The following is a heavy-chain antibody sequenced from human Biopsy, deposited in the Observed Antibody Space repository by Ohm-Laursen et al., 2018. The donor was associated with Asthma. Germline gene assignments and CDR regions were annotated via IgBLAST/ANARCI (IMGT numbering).Heavy chain of an antibody. CDR3: ARGNSRVTGLIYHFGS. J-gene: IGHJ4*02. CDR2: IYYSGST. V-gene: IGHV4-59*01. D-gene: IGHD2/OR15-2a*01. Sequence: SETLSLTCTVSGVSISSDYWSWIRQPPGKGLEWIGHIYYSGSTNYQPSLKSRVTISVDTSKNQFSLKLRSVTAADAAVYYCARGNSRVTGLIYHFGSWGQGTLVTVS. CDR1: GVSISSDY.